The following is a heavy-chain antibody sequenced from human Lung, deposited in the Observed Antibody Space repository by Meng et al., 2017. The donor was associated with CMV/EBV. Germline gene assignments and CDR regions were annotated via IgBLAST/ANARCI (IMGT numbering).Heavy chain of an antibody. CDR1: GGSFSGYF. J-gene: IGHJ4*02. CDR2: INHSGST. D-gene: IGHD5-18*01. CDR3: AENSYGDGR. V-gene: IGHV4-34*01. Sequence: SETLSLTCAVYGGSFSGYFWSWIRQPPGKGLEWIGEINHSGSTNYNPSLKSRVTISVDTSKNQFSLKLSSVTAADTAVYYCAENSYGDGRWGQGTLVTVSS.